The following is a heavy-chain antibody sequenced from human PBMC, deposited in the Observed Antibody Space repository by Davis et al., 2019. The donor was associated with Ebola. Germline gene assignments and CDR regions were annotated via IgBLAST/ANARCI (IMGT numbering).Heavy chain of an antibody. CDR2: ISSSSYYI. CDR1: GFTFSSYN. CDR3: GRSNV. V-gene: IGHV3-21*01. J-gene: IGHJ6*02. Sequence: PGGSLRLSCAASGFTFSSYNMNWVRQAPGKGLAWVSSISSSSYYIYYADSVKGRFTISRDNAKNSLYLQMNSLRAEDTAVYHCGRSNVWGQGTAVTVSS.